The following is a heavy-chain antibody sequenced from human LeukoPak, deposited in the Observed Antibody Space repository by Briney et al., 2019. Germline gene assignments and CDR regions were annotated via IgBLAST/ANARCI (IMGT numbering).Heavy chain of an antibody. Sequence: PSETLSLTCTVSGGSISSYYWSWIRQPPGKGLEWIGYIYYSGSTNYNPSLKSRVTISVDTSKNQFSLKLSSVTAADTAVYYCARVRVRGDADYWGQGTLVTVSS. V-gene: IGHV4-59*01. J-gene: IGHJ4*02. D-gene: IGHD3-16*01. CDR3: ARVRVRGDADY. CDR1: GGSISSYY. CDR2: IYYSGST.